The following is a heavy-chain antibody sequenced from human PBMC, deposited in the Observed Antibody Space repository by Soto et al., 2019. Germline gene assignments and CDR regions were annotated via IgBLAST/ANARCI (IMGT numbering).Heavy chain of an antibody. CDR2: INPSGGST. CDR1: GYTFTSYY. V-gene: IGHV1-46*01. Sequence: GASVKVSCKASGYTFTSYYMHWVRQAPGQGLEWMGIINPSGGSTSYAQKFQGRVTMTRDTSTSTVYMELSSLRSEDTAVYYCARESQARDFWSGYYNRAYNWFDPWGQGTLVTVSS. CDR3: ARESQARDFWSGYYNRAYNWFDP. D-gene: IGHD3-3*01. J-gene: IGHJ5*02.